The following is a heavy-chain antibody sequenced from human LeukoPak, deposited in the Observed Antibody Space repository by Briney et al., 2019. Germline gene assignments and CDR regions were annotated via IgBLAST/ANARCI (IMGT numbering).Heavy chain of an antibody. V-gene: IGHV1-2*02. J-gene: IGHJ3*02. CDR3: ARDGVGDGYNYRTSDAFDI. D-gene: IGHD5-24*01. CDR1: GYTFTGYY. CDR2: INPNSGGT. Sequence: ASVKVSCKASGYTFTGYYMHWVRQAPGQGLEWMGWINPNSGGTNYAQKFQGRVTMTRDTSISTAYMELSRLRSDDTAVYYCARDGVGDGYNYRTSDAFDIWGQGTMVTVSS.